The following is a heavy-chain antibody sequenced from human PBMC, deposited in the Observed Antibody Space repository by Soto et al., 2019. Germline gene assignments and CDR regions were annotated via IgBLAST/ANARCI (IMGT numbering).Heavy chain of an antibody. Sequence: EVQLVESGGALVQPGGSLRLSCAASGFTFSNYWMHWVRQAPGKGLVWISRMNSDGSNTVYADAVKGRFTISRDNAKNTPYLQMHSLRVEDTAVYYCSSSKGGVCIGPTTYWGQGTLVTVSS. CDR1: GFTFSNYW. V-gene: IGHV3-74*01. CDR3: SSSKGGVCIGPTTY. J-gene: IGHJ4*02. CDR2: MNSDGSNT. D-gene: IGHD1-26*01.